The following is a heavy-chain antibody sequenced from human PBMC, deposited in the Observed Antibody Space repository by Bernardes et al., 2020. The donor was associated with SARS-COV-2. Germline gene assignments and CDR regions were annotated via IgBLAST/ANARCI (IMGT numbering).Heavy chain of an antibody. Sequence: ASVEVSCKAFGYAFRSYGISWARQAPGQGLEWMGWISCFNGDTSYIQKIQDRVTMTTDTSTSTAYMDLRDLRSDDTAVYYCAREVMVRISDTYRNGMDLWGQGTTVTVSS. D-gene: IGHD3-10*01. J-gene: IGHJ6*02. CDR3: AREVMVRISDTYRNGMDL. CDR2: ISCFNGDT. V-gene: IGHV1-18*01. CDR1: GYAFRSYG.